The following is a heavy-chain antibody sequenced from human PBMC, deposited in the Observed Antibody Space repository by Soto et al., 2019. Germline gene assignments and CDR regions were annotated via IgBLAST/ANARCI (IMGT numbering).Heavy chain of an antibody. CDR3: ARDEGGSGSSYYYSGMAV. D-gene: IGHD3-10*01. Sequence: AAVKFPCKASGYTFTGYYRHWVRQAPGQGLEWMGWINPNSGGTNYAQKFQGRVTMTRDTSISTAYMELSRLRSDDTAVYYCARDEGGSGSSYYYSGMAVWGQGTTVTVSS. CDR1: GYTFTGYY. CDR2: INPNSGGT. V-gene: IGHV1-2*02. J-gene: IGHJ6*02.